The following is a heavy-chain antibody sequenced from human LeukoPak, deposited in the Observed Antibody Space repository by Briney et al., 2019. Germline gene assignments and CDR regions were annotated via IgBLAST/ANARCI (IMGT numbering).Heavy chain of an antibody. CDR1: GYTLTELS. CDR3: ATLLVAGIGEYYFDY. Sequence: GASVKVSCKVSGYTLTELSMHWVRLAPGKGLEWMGGFDPEDGETIYAQKFQGRVTMTEDTSTDTAYMELSSLRSEDTAVYYCATLLVAGIGEYYFDYWGQGTLVTVSS. J-gene: IGHJ4*02. V-gene: IGHV1-24*01. D-gene: IGHD6-19*01. CDR2: FDPEDGET.